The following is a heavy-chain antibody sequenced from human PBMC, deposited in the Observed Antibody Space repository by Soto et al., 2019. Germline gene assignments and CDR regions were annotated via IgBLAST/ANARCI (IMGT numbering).Heavy chain of an antibody. V-gene: IGHV1-69*13. Sequence: GGSVKVSCKASGGTFSSYAISWVRQAPGQGLEWMGGIIPIFGTANYAQKFQGRVTITADESTSTAYMELSSLRSEDTAVYYCARGGRGYSSSWYGVYWGQGTLVTVSS. CDR3: ARGGRGYSSSWYGVY. J-gene: IGHJ4*02. CDR2: IIPIFGTA. D-gene: IGHD6-13*01. CDR1: GGTFSSYA.